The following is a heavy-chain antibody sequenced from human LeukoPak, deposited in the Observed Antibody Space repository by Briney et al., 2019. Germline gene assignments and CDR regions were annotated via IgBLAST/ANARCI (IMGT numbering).Heavy chain of an antibody. CDR3: AKNSGSYLDY. D-gene: IGHD5-12*01. J-gene: IGHJ4*01. CDR2: ISGSGGST. CDR1: GFTFSSYA. V-gene: IGHV3-23*01. Sequence: GGSLRLTCAASGFTFSSYAMSWVSQAPEKGLEWVSAISGSGGSTYYADSVKGRFTISRDNSKNTLYLQMNSLRAEDTAVYYCAKNSGSYLDYWGHGTLVTVSS.